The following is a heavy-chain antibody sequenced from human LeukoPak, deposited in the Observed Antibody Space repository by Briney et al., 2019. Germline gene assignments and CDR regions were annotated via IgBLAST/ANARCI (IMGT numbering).Heavy chain of an antibody. J-gene: IGHJ4*02. Sequence: GGSLRLSCAASGFTFSNYAMYWVRQVPGKGLQYVSAISSSGGSTYYANSVRDRFTISRDNSKNTLSLQMGSLRAEDMAVYYCARGLMTYGSGSYSLYWGQGTLVTVSS. CDR1: GFTFSNYA. V-gene: IGHV3-64*01. D-gene: IGHD3-10*01. CDR3: ARGLMTYGSGSYSLY. CDR2: ISSSGGST.